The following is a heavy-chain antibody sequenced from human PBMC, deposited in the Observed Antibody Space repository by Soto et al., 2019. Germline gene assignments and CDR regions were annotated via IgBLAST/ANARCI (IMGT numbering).Heavy chain of an antibody. D-gene: IGHD6-13*01. Sequence: ASVKVSCKASGYTFTSYAMHWVRQAPGQRLEWMGWINAGNGNTKYSQKFQGRVTITRDTSASTAYMELSSLRSEDTAVYYCARDALYSSSWPAYNWFDPWGQGTLVTVSS. CDR2: INAGNGNT. J-gene: IGHJ5*02. CDR1: GYTFTSYA. V-gene: IGHV1-3*01. CDR3: ARDALYSSSWPAYNWFDP.